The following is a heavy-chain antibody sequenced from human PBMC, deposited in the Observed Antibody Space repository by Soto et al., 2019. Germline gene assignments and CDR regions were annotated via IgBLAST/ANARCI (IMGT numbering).Heavy chain of an antibody. CDR2: ISSNGGST. J-gene: IGHJ3*02. Sequence: EVQLVESGGGLVQPGGSLRLSCAASGFTFSSYAMHWVRQAPGKGLEYVSAISSNGGSTYYANSVKGRFTISRDNSKNTLYLQMGSLRAEDMAVYYCARARGPQAFDIWGQGTMVTVS. CDR3: ARARGPQAFDI. CDR1: GFTFSSYA. V-gene: IGHV3-64*01. D-gene: IGHD3-16*01.